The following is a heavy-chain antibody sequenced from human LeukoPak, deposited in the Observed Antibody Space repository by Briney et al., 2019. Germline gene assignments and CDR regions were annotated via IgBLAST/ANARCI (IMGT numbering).Heavy chain of an antibody. CDR1: DVSISSYY. J-gene: IGHJ4*02. CDR3: AREFSWSGFFDY. V-gene: IGHV4-59*01. CDR2: IYDSGST. D-gene: IGHD3-3*01. Sequence: KPSETLSLTCTVSDVSISSYYWSWIRQPPGKGLEWIGHIYDSGSTNYNPSLKSRVTISVDTSKNQFSLKLSSVTAADTAVYYCAREFSWSGFFDYWGQGTLVTVSS.